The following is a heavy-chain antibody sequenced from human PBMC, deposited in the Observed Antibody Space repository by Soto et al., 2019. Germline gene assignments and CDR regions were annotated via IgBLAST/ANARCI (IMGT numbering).Heavy chain of an antibody. CDR1: GDSISSADYY. CDR2: IFYSGTT. Sequence: SETLSLTCTVSGDSISSADYYWSWIRQTPGKGLEWIGHIFYSGTTYYNPSLKSRLTISVDTSKSHFSLRLTSVTAADTAVYYCARDLWVEPELYYYGMDVWGQGTTVTVSS. D-gene: IGHD1-1*01. J-gene: IGHJ6*02. V-gene: IGHV4-30-4*01. CDR3: ARDLWVEPELYYYGMDV.